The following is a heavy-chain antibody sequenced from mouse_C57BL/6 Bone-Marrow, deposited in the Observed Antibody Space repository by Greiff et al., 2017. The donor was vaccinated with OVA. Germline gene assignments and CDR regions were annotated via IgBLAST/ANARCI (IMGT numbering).Heavy chain of an antibody. Sequence: VQLQQSGPELVKPGASVKISCKASGYSFTGYCMNWVKQSPEKSLEWIGEINPCTGGTTYNQKFKAKATLTVDQSSSTAYMQLKILTSEASAVFYCAHGVAMDYWGQGTSVTVSS. CDR1: GYSFTGYC. CDR2: INPCTGGT. CDR3: AHGVAMDY. V-gene: IGHV1-42*01. J-gene: IGHJ4*01.